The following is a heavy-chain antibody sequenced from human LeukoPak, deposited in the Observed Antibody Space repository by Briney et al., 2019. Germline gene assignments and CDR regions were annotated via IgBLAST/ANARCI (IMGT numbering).Heavy chain of an antibody. CDR3: ARDGGYCSSTSCYYWFDP. V-gene: IGHV1-18*01. J-gene: IGHJ5*02. CDR1: GCTFTSYG. D-gene: IGHD2-2*01. CDR2: ISAYNGNT. Sequence: ASVKVSCKASGCTFTSYGISWVRQAPGQGLEWMGWISAYNGNTNYAQKLQGRVTMTTDTSTSTAYMELRSLRSDVTAVYYCARDGGYCSSTSCYYWFDPWGQGTLVTVSS.